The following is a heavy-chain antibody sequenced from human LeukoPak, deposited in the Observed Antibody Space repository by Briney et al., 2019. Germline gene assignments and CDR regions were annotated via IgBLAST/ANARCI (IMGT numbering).Heavy chain of an antibody. CDR3: ARDQEGFDN. CDR2: IYPRDGST. V-gene: IGHV1-46*01. J-gene: IGHJ4*02. Sequence: ASVKVSCKASGYSFTNNYIHWVRQAPGQGLEWMGMIYPRDGSTSYAQKFQGRVTVTRDTSTSTVHMELSGLRSEDTAVYYCARDQEGFDNWGQGTLVTVSS. CDR1: GYSFTNNY.